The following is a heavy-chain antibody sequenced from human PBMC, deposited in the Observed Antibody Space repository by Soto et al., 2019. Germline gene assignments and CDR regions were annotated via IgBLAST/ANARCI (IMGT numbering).Heavy chain of an antibody. CDR2: INHSGST. CDR3: ARGRGYCSSTSCYVWFDP. D-gene: IGHD2-2*01. CDR1: GGSFSGYY. V-gene: IGHV4-34*01. Sequence: SETLSLTCAVYGGSFSGYYWSWIRQPPGKGLEWIGEINHSGSTNYNPSLKSRVTISVDTSKNQFSLKLSSVTAADTAVYYCARGRGYCSSTSCYVWFDPWGQGTLVTVSS. J-gene: IGHJ5*02.